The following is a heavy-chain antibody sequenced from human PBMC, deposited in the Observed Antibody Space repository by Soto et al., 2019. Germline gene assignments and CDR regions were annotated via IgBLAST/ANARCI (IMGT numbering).Heavy chain of an antibody. CDR1: GFSFSRFA. V-gene: IGHV3-30-3*01. CDR2: ITYDASNQ. J-gene: IGHJ3*01. D-gene: IGHD3-10*02. CDR3: ARLFGGYTENHDDEFDL. Sequence: QVQLVESGGGVVQPGRSLRLSCAGSGFSFSRFAIHWVRQAPGKGLEWVAVITYDASNQYYTDSVKSRFTVSRDNSKSTVYLQMNSLRSEDTAVYYCARLFGGYTENHDDEFDLWGLGTMVPVSS.